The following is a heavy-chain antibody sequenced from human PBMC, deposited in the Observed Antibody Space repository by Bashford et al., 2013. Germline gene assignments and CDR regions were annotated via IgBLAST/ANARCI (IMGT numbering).Heavy chain of an antibody. V-gene: IGHV3-23*01. D-gene: IGHD3-3*01. CDR3: ERDFGGL. Sequence: VRQAPGKGLEWVSAISGAGGSTFYADSVKGRFTISRDNSKNTVYLQMNSLRAEDTAMYYCERDFGGLWGQGTLVTVSS. J-gene: IGHJ4*02. CDR2: ISGAGGST.